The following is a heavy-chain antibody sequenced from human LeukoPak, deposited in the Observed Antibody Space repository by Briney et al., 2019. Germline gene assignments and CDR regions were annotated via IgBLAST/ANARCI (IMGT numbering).Heavy chain of an antibody. J-gene: IGHJ4*02. CDR3: ARESFGGIQLWAPFDY. V-gene: IGHV3-48*03. CDR1: GFTFSSYA. Sequence: PGGSLRLSCAASGFTFSSYAMTWVRQAPGKGLEWVSYISSGGSTIYYADSVKGRFTISRDNAKNSLYLQMNSLRAEDTAVYYCARESFGGIQLWAPFDYWGQGTLVTVSS. D-gene: IGHD3-10*01. CDR2: ISSGGSTI.